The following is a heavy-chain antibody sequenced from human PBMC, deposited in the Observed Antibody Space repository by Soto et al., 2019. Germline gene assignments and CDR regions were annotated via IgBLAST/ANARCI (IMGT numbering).Heavy chain of an antibody. CDR3: ARVGSGWSYWYFDL. CDR1: GGTFRSYD. V-gene: IGHV1-69*06. J-gene: IGHJ2*01. Sequence: QVQLVHSGSEVKKPGSSVKVSCKAYGGTFRSYDIRWVRQAHGQGLEWMGGIIPIFGTANYAQKFQGRVPITADKSTSTAYMELSSLRSEDTAVYYCARVGSGWSYWYFDLWGRGTLVTVSS. D-gene: IGHD6-19*01. CDR2: IIPIFGTA.